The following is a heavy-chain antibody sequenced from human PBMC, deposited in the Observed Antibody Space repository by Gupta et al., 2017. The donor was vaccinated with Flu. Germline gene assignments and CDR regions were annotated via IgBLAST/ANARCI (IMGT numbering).Heavy chain of an antibody. J-gene: IGHJ4*02. CDR1: GFPFLTAC. CDR3: TTVGSTYAH. CDR2: IKTKTEARTT. Sequence: EVQMVASGGGLVQLGGSLRPSCPASGFPFLTACISWVRTAPGKGPEWGGLIKTKTEARTTDYDAPVKGRFTISRDDSKTTQYLQMNSLKTEDAAVYYGTTVGSTYAHWGQGTLVTVSS. V-gene: IGHV3-15*01. D-gene: IGHD4-4*01.